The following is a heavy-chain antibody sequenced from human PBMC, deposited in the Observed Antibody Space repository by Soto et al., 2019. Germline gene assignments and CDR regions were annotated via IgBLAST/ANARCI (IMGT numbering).Heavy chain of an antibody. Sequence: SQTLSLTCAISGDSVSSDITSWNWIRQSPSRGLEWLGRTYYRSKWFHDYAASVKSRITINPDTSKNQFSMELNSMTPEDTAVYYCARGNALDVWGQGTVVTVSS. V-gene: IGHV6-1*01. CDR3: ARGNALDV. D-gene: IGHD3-16*01. CDR2: TYYRSKWFH. CDR1: GDSVSSDITS. J-gene: IGHJ3*01.